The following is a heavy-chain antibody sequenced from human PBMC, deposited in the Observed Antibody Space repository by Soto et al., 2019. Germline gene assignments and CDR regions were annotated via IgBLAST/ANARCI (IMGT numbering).Heavy chain of an antibody. CDR2: LIPILGIA. V-gene: IGHV1-69*02. CDR3: ARAQYSSSWYVLVDY. D-gene: IGHD6-13*01. Sequence: QVQLVQSGAEVKKPGSSVKVSCKASGGTFSSYTISWVRQAPGQGLEWMGRLIPILGIANYAQKFQGRVTITADKSTSTAYMELSSLRSEDTAVYYCARAQYSSSWYVLVDYWGQGTLVTVSS. CDR1: GGTFSSYT. J-gene: IGHJ4*02.